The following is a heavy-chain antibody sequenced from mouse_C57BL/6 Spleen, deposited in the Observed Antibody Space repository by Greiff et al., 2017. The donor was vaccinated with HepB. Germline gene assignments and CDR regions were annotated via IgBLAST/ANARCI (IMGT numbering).Heavy chain of an antibody. Sequence: EVKVVESGGGLVKPGGSLKLSCAASGFTFSDYGMHWVRQAPEKGLEWVAYISSGSSTIYYADTVKGRFTISRDNAKNTLFLQMTSLRSEDTAMYYCARKDYGDWYFDVWGTGTTVTVSS. J-gene: IGHJ1*03. V-gene: IGHV5-17*01. D-gene: IGHD1-1*02. CDR3: ARKDYGDWYFDV. CDR2: ISSGSSTI. CDR1: GFTFSDYG.